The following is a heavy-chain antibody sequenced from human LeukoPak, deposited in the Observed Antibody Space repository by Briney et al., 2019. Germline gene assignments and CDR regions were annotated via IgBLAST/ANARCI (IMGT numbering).Heavy chain of an antibody. D-gene: IGHD2/OR15-2a*01. CDR3: ARGGFYVGRAFDI. CDR1: GFTFSSYA. Sequence: GRSLRLSCAASGFTFSSYAMRWVRHAPGKGLEWVSVISYDGSNKYYADSVKGRFTISRDNSKNTLYLQMNSLRAEDTAVYYCARGGFYVGRAFDIWGQGTMVTVSS. J-gene: IGHJ3*02. V-gene: IGHV3-30-3*01. CDR2: ISYDGSNK.